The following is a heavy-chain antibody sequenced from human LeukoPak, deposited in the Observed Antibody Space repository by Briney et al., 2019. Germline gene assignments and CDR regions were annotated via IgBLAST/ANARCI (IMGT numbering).Heavy chain of an antibody. J-gene: IGHJ4*02. V-gene: IGHV3-74*01. CDR3: ARQAAYGENGIAY. Sequence: PGGSLRLSCAASVFVFSNYWMHWVRQAPGKGPVWVSRINPDGRSTNYADSVKGRFTISRDNAKTTVYLQMNSLRAEDTAIYYCARQAAYGENGIAYWGQGTLVTVSS. CDR1: VFVFSNYW. D-gene: IGHD4-17*01. CDR2: INPDGRST.